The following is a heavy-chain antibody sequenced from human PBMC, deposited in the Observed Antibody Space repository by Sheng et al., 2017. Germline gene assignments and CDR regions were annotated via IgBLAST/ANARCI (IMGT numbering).Heavy chain of an antibody. J-gene: IGHJ4*02. CDR1: GFSFSSYG. CDR3: ARDKGGYTDSPREFDS. CDR2: IQYDGTNQ. D-gene: IGHD6-13*01. Sequence: QVQVVESGGGVVQPGGSLRLSCVASGFSFSSYGMHWVRQAPGKGLEWVAFIQYDGTNQFYGDSVKGRFSISRDSSKNTLYLQMNGLRVEDTAMYYCARDKGGYTDSPREFDSWGQGTLVTVSS. V-gene: IGHV3-30*02.